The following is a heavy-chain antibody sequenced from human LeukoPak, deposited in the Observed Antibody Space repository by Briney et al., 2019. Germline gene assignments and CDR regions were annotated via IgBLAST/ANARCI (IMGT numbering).Heavy chain of an antibody. CDR1: GGSISSSSYY. CDR2: IYYSGST. V-gene: IGHV4-39*07. J-gene: IGHJ5*02. CDR3: ARLTKFLTGYYPSP. D-gene: IGHD3-9*01. Sequence: SETLSLTCTVSGGSISSSSYYWGWLRQPPGKGLEWIGSIYYSGSTYYNPSLKSRVTISVDTSKNQFSLKLSPVTAADTAQYYCARLTKFLTGYYPSPWGQGTLVTVSS.